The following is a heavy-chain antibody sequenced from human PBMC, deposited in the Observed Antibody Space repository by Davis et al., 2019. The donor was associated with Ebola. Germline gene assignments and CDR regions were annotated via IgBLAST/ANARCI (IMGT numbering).Heavy chain of an antibody. CDR1: GFTVSSYY. CDR3: ARDAYGMDV. Sequence: GESLKISCAASGFTVSSYYMSWVRQAPGKGLEWVSVIYSGGSTYYADSMKGRFTISRDTSKNTLYLQVNSLRTEDTAVYYCARDAYGMDVWGHGTTVTVSS. V-gene: IGHV3-53*05. CDR2: IYSGGST. J-gene: IGHJ6*02.